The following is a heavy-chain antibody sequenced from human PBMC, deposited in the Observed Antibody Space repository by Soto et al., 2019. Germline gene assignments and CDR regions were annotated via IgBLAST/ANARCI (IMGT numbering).Heavy chain of an antibody. V-gene: IGHV3-33*01. CDR3: ARPTKGYCSGGSCYPYY. CDR1: GFTFSSYG. D-gene: IGHD2-15*01. CDR2: IWYDGSNK. Sequence: QVQLVESGGGVVQPGRSLRLSCAASGFTFSSYGMHWVRQAPGKGLEWVAVIWYDGSNKYYADSVKGRITISRDNSKNTLYLQMNSLRAEDTAVYYCARPTKGYCSGGSCYPYYWGQGTLVTVSS. J-gene: IGHJ4*02.